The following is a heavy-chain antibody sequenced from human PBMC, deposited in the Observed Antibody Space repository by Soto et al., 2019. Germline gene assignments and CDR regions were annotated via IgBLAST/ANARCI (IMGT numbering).Heavy chain of an antibody. CDR2: IYYNGNT. CDR1: GVSISNHY. CDR3: TRANWYSEY. J-gene: IGHJ4*02. Sequence: QVQLQESGPGLVKASETLSLTSSVSGVSISNHYWSWIRQPPGKGLEWIGYIYYNGNTNYNPSLKSRVTMSVDTSRNQISLKLTTVTAADTAVYYCTRANWYSEYWGQGTLVTVSS. D-gene: IGHD7-27*01. V-gene: IGHV4-59*11.